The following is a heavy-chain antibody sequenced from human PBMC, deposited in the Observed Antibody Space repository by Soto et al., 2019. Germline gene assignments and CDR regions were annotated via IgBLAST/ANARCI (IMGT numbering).Heavy chain of an antibody. J-gene: IGHJ4*02. D-gene: IGHD1-1*01. Sequence: EVQLVESGGGLVQPGGSLRLSCAASGFIFSSYCMHWVRQAPGKGLVWVSRINSDGSSITYADSVKGRFTISRDNAKNTVYLQMNSLRAEDTAVYYCARAERTGTPQLPDYWGQGTLVTVSS. CDR3: ARAERTGTPQLPDY. CDR1: GFIFSSYC. V-gene: IGHV3-74*01. CDR2: INSDGSSI.